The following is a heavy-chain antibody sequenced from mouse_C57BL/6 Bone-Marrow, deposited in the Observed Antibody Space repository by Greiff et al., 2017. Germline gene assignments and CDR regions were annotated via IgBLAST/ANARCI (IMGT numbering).Heavy chain of an antibody. CDR2: ISNGGGST. J-gene: IGHJ2*01. Sequence: EVQLVESGGGLVQPGGSLKLSCAASGFTFSDYYMYWVRQTPEKRLEWVAYISNGGGSTYYPDTVKGRFTISRDNAKNTLYLQMSRLKSEDTAMYYCARHEGYDGYSCDYWGQGTTLTVSS. CDR1: GFTFSDYY. CDR3: ARHEGYDGYSCDY. V-gene: IGHV5-12*01. D-gene: IGHD2-3*01.